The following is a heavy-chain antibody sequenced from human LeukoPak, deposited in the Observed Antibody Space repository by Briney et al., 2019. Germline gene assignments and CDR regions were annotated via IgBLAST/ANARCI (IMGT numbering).Heavy chain of an antibody. CDR1: GGTFSSYA. CDR3: ARDSSSWYPDAFDI. CDR2: IIPIFGTA. J-gene: IGHJ3*02. V-gene: IGHV1-69*06. D-gene: IGHD6-13*01. Sequence: ASVKVSCKASGGTFSSYAISWVRQAPGQGLEWMGGIIPIFGTANYAQKFQGRVTITADKSTSTAYMELSSLRSEDTAVYCCARDSSSWYPDAFDIWGQGTMVTVSS.